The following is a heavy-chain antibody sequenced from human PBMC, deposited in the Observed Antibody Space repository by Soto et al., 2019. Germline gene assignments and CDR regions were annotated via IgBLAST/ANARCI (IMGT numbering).Heavy chain of an antibody. D-gene: IGHD2-15*01. CDR2: LDHSGGT. Sequence: SDTLSLTFAVFGGSFSGHYCSWTRQPPGNGLEWIGELDHSGGTNHNPSLKSRVPTSVETSNDQFSLKLSSVIAAATAVYYCARGLVVAATPTFDPWGQGIMVTVSS. J-gene: IGHJ5*02. V-gene: IGHV4-34*01. CDR1: GGSFSGHY. CDR3: ARGLVVAATPTFDP.